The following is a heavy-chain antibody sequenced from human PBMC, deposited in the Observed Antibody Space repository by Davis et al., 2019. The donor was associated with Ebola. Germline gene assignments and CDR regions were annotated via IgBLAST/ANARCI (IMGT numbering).Heavy chain of an antibody. Sequence: GGSLRLSCAASGFTFSDYYMSWVRQAPGKGLEWVSAISGSGGSTYYADSVKGRFTISRDNSKNTLYLQMNSLRAEDTAVYYCAKAYGDYYYYYGMDVWGQGTTVTVSS. V-gene: IGHV3-23*01. CDR2: ISGSGGST. J-gene: IGHJ6*02. D-gene: IGHD4-17*01. CDR1: GFTFSDYY. CDR3: AKAYGDYYYYYGMDV.